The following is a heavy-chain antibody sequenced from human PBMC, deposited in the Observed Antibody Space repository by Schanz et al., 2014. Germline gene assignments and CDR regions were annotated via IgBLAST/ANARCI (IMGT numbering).Heavy chain of an antibody. CDR2: ISYDGTNE. CDR1: GFTFSQYG. J-gene: IGHJ6*02. D-gene: IGHD5-18*01. CDR3: AKDRGDGYSNGIFQY. Sequence: QVFLAESGGGVVQPGRSLRLSCAASGFTFSQYGMHWVRQAPGKGLEWVAVISYDGTNEYYAESVKGRFTISRDNAKNTFYLHMNSLRNEDTAVYFCAKDRGDGYSNGIFQYWGQGTTVTVSS. V-gene: IGHV3-30*18.